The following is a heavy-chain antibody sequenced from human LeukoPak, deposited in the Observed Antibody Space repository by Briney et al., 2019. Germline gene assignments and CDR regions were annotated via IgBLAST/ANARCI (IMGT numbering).Heavy chain of an antibody. Sequence: ASVKVSCKASGYTFTSYGISWVRQAPGQGLEWRGWISAYNGNTNYAQKLQGRVTMTTDTSTSTAYMELRSLRSDDTAVYYCARDYIFHPYQVLWFGNWGQGTLVTVSS. V-gene: IGHV1-18*01. CDR3: ARDYIFHPYQVLWFGN. CDR2: ISAYNGNT. J-gene: IGHJ4*02. CDR1: GYTFTSYG. D-gene: IGHD3-10*01.